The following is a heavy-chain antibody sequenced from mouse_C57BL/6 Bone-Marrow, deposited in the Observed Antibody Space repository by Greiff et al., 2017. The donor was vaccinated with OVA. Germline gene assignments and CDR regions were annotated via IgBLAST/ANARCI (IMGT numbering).Heavy chain of an antibody. V-gene: IGHV1-64*01. CDR1: GYTFTSYW. D-gene: IGHD2-4*01. J-gene: IGHJ4*01. CDR2: IHPNSGST. CDR3: ARPYDYDRDYYAMDY. Sequence: VKLKQPGAELVKPGASVKLSCKASGYTFTSYWMHWVKQRPGQGLEWIGMIHPNSGSTNYNEKFKSKATLTLDKSSSTAYMQLSSLTSEDSAVYYCARPYDYDRDYYAMDYWGQGTSVTVSS.